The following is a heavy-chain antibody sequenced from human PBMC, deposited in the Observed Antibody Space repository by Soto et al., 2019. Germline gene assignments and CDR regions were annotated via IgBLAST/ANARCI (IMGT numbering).Heavy chain of an antibody. D-gene: IGHD5-12*01. CDR3: AAGGGLPRYY. CDR1: GASISRYY. V-gene: IGHV4-59*01. J-gene: IGHJ4*02. CDR2: LYNTGST. Sequence: SETLSLTCTVSGASISRYYWSWIRQSPGKGLEWIGYLYNTGSTIYNPSLKSRVTISVDTSKNQFSLKMNSVTAADTAVYYCAAGGGLPRYYWGKGTLVTVS.